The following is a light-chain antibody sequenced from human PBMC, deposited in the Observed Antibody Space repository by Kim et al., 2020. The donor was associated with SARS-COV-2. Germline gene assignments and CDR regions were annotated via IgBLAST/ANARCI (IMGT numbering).Light chain of an antibody. CDR3: QQYGS. Sequence: TLSLSPGERATRSCRASQSVSSSYLAWYQQKPGQAPRLLIYGASSRATGIPDRFSGSGSGTDFTLTISRLEPEDVAVYYCQQYGSFGGGTKVDIK. J-gene: IGKJ4*01. CDR1: QSVSSSY. CDR2: GAS. V-gene: IGKV3-20*01.